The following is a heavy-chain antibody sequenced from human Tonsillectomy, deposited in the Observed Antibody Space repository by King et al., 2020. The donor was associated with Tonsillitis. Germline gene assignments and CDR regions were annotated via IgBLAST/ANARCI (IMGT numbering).Heavy chain of an antibody. Sequence: VQLVESGGGLVKPWGSLRLSCAASGFTFSNAWMSWVRQAPGKGLEWVGRIKSKTDGGTTDYAAPVKGRFAISRDDSKNTLYLQMNSLKTEDTAVYYCTTEGRVYWYDSGSYYNGPGDVWGQGTTVTVSS. D-gene: IGHD3-10*01. CDR3: TTEGRVYWYDSGSYYNGPGDV. V-gene: IGHV3-15*01. CDR1: GFTFSNAW. CDR2: IKSKTDGGTT. J-gene: IGHJ6*02.